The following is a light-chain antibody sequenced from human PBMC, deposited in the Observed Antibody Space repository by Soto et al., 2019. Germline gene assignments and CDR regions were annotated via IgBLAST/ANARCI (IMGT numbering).Light chain of an antibody. V-gene: IGKV3-20*01. CDR1: QSIRSGR. J-gene: IGKJ5*01. CDR2: DAS. CDR3: QEYHGSPVT. Sequence: EIVLTQSPDTLTLSPGERATLSCRASQSIRSGRLAWYQQKPGQAPRLVIFDASNRASGTPERFTGSGSGTDFTLTIARLESEDFAVYYCQEYHGSPVTFGLGTRLE.